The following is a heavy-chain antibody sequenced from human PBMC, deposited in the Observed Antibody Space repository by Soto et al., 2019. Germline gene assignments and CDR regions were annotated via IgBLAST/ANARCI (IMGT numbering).Heavy chain of an antibody. V-gene: IGHV3-23*01. CDR1: GFTFSNYV. CDR2: ISGSGGST. CDR3: AMWRGHDSSWYGPFDY. J-gene: IGHJ4*02. D-gene: IGHD6-13*01. Sequence: EVQVLESGGGLVQPGGSLRLSCAGSGFTFSNYVMSWVRQAPGKGLEWVSAISGSGGSTHYADSVKGRFTISRDNSRNTLYVQMNSLRADDTAVYYCAMWRGHDSSWYGPFDYWGQGTLVTVSS.